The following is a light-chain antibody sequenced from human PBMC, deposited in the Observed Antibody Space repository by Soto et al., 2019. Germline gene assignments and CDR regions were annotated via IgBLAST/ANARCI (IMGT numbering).Light chain of an antibody. CDR3: TAWDDSLRAVL. CDR1: SSNIGSNT. Sequence: QSLLTQPPSASGTPGHRVTISCSGGSSNIGSNTVNWYQHLPGAAPKLLIYGNDQRPSGVPDRFSGSKSGTSVFLAISGLQSEDEADYYCTAWDDSLRAVLFGGGTKLT. J-gene: IGLJ2*01. CDR2: GND. V-gene: IGLV1-44*01.